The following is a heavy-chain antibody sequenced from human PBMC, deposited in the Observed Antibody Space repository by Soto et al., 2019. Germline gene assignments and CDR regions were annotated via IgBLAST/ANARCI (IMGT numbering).Heavy chain of an antibody. CDR3: ARRPGVGWQRFFDY. J-gene: IGHJ4*02. CDR1: GFTFIDHD. D-gene: IGHD5-12*01. Sequence: EVTLLESGGALVQPGGSLRLSCEASGFTFIDHDMRWVRQAPGKGLEWVSSITVGGAQKDYGQSVKGRFTISRDNSNDTLFLRMESLQVEDTVIYYCARRPGVGWQRFFDYWGQGTVVTVSS. V-gene: IGHV3-23*01. CDR2: ITVGGAQK.